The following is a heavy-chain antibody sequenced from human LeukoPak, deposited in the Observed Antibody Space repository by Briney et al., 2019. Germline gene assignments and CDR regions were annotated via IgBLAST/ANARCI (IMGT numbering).Heavy chain of an antibody. V-gene: IGHV4-34*01. D-gene: IGHD5-12*01. CDR3: ARGRVGSVYGGYTRSTDPYSY. CDR2: INHSGST. Sequence: NPSETLSLTCAVYGGSFSGYYWSWIRQPPGKGLEWIGEINHSGSTNYNPSLKSRVTISVDTSKNQFSLKLSSVTAADTAVYYCARGRVGSVYGGYTRSTDPYSYWGQGTLVTVSS. CDR1: GGSFSGYY. J-gene: IGHJ4*02.